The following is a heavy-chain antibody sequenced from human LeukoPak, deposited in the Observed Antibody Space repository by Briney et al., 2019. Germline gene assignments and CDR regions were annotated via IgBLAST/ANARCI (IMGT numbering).Heavy chain of an antibody. CDR2: IYYSGST. J-gene: IGHJ4*02. D-gene: IGHD4-17*01. Sequence: SQTLSLTCTVSGGSISSGDFYWSWIRQPPGKGLEWIGYIYYSGSTYYNPSLKSRVAISVDTSKNQFSLTLSSVTAADTAVYYCARTWKTTVTNWGQGTLVTVSS. V-gene: IGHV4-30-4*01. CDR3: ARTWKTTVTN. CDR1: GGSISSGDFY.